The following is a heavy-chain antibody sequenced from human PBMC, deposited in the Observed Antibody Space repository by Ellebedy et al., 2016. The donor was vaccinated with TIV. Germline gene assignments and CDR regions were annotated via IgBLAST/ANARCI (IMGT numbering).Heavy chain of an antibody. J-gene: IGHJ4*02. Sequence: GGSLRLXXAASGFTFSSYWMHWVRQAPGKGLEWVANTKPDGSEKYYVDSVKGRFTISRDNAKSSLYLQMNSLRAEDTAVYYCARAVGGSGAYWGQGTLVTVSS. CDR3: ARAVGGSGAY. CDR2: TKPDGSEK. CDR1: GFTFSSYW. D-gene: IGHD3-3*01. V-gene: IGHV3-7*01.